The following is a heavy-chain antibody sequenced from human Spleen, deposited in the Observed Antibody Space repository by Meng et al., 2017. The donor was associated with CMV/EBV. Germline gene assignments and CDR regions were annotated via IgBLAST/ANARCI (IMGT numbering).Heavy chain of an antibody. V-gene: IGHV3-23*01. D-gene: IGHD1-26*01. CDR1: GFGFSNFV. CDR2: ITGRGDST. J-gene: IGHJ3*02. Sequence: GESLKISCAASGFGFSNFVMNWVRQAPGKGLEWISAITGRGDSTYYEASVRGRFIISRDNSKNMMFLQMSSLRTEDTAVYYCARDRANRETNTFDAFDIWGQGTMVTVSS. CDR3: ARDRANRETNTFDAFDI.